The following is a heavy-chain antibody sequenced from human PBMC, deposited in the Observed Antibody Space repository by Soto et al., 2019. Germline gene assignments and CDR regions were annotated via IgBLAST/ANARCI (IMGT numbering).Heavy chain of an antibody. Sequence: QVQLQKSGPGLLKPSQTLSLTCTVSGGSISSGDYYWSWIRQRPGKGLEWIGYIYYSGSTYYKPSLKSLVTIAVDTSKSQSSLKLSSVSGADTAVYYCARNNDDYESSGYLPFDYWVQGTLVAVST. CDR1: GGSISSGDYY. D-gene: IGHD3-22*01. CDR3: ARNNDDYESSGYLPFDY. V-gene: IGHV4-30-4*01. J-gene: IGHJ4*02. CDR2: IYYSGST.